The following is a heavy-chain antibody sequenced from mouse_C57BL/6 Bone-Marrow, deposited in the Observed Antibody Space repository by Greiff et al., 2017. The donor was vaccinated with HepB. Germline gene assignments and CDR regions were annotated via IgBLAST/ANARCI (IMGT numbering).Heavy chain of an antibody. CDR1: GYTFTSYW. D-gene: IGHD1-1*01. CDR2: INPSNGGT. J-gene: IGHJ2*01. V-gene: IGHV1-53*01. CDR3: ARGSTTVVASFDY. Sequence: QVHVKQPGTELVKPGASVKLSCKASGYTFTSYWMHWVKQRPGQGLEWIGNINPSNGGTNYNEKFKSKATLTVDKSSSTAYMQLSSLTAEDSAVYYCARGSTTVVASFDYWGQGTTLTVSS.